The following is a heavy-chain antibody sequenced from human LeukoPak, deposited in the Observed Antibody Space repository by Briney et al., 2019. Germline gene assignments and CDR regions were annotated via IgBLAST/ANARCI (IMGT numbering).Heavy chain of an antibody. CDR2: IDPSDSYT. CDR1: GYRFTSYW. D-gene: IGHD2-21*02. J-gene: IGHJ3*02. V-gene: IGHV5-10-1*01. Sequence: GESLKISCKGSGYRFTSYWISWVRQMPGKGLEWMGRIDPSDSYTNYSPSFQGHVTISADKSIGTAYLQWSSLKASDTAMYYCARRALPPAYCGGDCFDAFDIWGQGTMVTVSS. CDR3: ARRALPPAYCGGDCFDAFDI.